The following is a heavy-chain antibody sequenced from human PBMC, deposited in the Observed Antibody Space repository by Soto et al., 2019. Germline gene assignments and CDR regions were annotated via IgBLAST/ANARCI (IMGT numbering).Heavy chain of an antibody. CDR3: ARAFFYQGSDSRGYSFDAFDF. CDR1: GYTFTSSG. J-gene: IGHJ3*01. V-gene: IGHV1-18*01. D-gene: IGHD3-22*01. Sequence: QVQLVQSGAEVKKPGASAKVSCKASGYTFTSSGMSWVRQAPGQGLEWMGWISAHTGSSEYAQRFKGRASITTDRSTSTASMELRSLRSDDTAVYYCARAFFYQGSDSRGYSFDAFDFWGPGTLVTVSS. CDR2: ISAHTGSS.